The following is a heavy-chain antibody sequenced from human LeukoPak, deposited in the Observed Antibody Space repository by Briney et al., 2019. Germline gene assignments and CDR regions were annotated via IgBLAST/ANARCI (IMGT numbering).Heavy chain of an antibody. CDR2: IHYTGST. Sequence: SETLSLTCTVSGGSISGGSYYWSWIRQPPGKGLECIGYIHYTGSTNYNPSLKSRVTISVDTSKSQFSLKLSSVTAADTAIYYCARGGYYGSGNDFRFDPWGQGTLVTVSS. D-gene: IGHD3-10*01. CDR1: GGSISGGSYY. V-gene: IGHV4-61*01. J-gene: IGHJ5*02. CDR3: ARGGYYGSGNDFRFDP.